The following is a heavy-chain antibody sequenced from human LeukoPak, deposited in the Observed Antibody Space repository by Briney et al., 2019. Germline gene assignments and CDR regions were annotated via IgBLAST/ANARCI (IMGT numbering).Heavy chain of an antibody. D-gene: IGHD1-26*01. V-gene: IGHV1-18*01. Sequence: ASVTVSFKSSVYTFTIYGISWVRQAPGQGLGWMGWRSAYNGNTNYAQKHQGRVTMTTDTSTSTAYMELRSLRSDDTAVYYCARVGGGSYYSSDYWGQGTLVTVSS. J-gene: IGHJ4*02. CDR1: VYTFTIYG. CDR2: RSAYNGNT. CDR3: ARVGGGSYYSSDY.